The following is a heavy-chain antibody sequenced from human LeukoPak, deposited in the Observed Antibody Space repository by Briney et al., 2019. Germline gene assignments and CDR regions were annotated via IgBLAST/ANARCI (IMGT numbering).Heavy chain of an antibody. Sequence: GASVKVSCKASGYTFTSYGISWVRQAPGQGLEWVGWISAYNGNTNYAQKLQGRVTMTTDTSTSTAYMELRSPRSDDTAVYYCARAPQYYYDSSGYLHWGQGTLVTVSS. CDR3: ARAPQYYYDSSGYLH. CDR1: GYTFTSYG. CDR2: ISAYNGNT. J-gene: IGHJ4*02. V-gene: IGHV1-18*01. D-gene: IGHD3-22*01.